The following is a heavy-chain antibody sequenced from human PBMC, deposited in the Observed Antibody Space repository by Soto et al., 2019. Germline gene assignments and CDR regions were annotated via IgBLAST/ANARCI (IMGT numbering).Heavy chain of an antibody. CDR3: ARDLVDTPMAISGRYFDY. D-gene: IGHD5-18*01. V-gene: IGHV1-18*04. CDR1: VYPLTHYA. CDR2: ISPYNGNT. Sequence: SVKVSCPTRVYPLTHYAFSWVRQAPGQGLEWMGWISPYNGNTNTSQNFQGRVTMTTDTSTSTAYMELRSLSYGDTAVYYCARDLVDTPMAISGRYFDYWGQGTLVTVSS. J-gene: IGHJ4*02.